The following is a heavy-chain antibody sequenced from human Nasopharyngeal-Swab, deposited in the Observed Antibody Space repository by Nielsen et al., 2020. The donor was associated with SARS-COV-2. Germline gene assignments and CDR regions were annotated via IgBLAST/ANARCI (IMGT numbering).Heavy chain of an antibody. J-gene: IGHJ4*02. CDR1: GGSISSSSYY. V-gene: IGHV4-39*07. CDR2: IYYSGST. Sequence: SETLSLTCTVSGGSISSSSYYWGGIRQPPGKGLEWIGSIYYSGSTYYNPSLKSRVTISVDTSKNQFSLKLSSVTAADTAVYYCARGYSSGWYPFDYWGQGTLVTVSS. CDR3: ARGYSSGWYPFDY. D-gene: IGHD6-19*01.